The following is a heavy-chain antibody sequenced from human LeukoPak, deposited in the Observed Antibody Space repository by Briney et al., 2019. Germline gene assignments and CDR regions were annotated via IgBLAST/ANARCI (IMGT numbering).Heavy chain of an antibody. J-gene: IGHJ4*02. CDR2: INHSGST. D-gene: IGHD6-13*01. Sequence: SETLSLTCAVYGGSFSGYYWSWIRQPPGKGLEWIREINHSGSTNYNPSLKSRVTISVDTSKNQFSLKLSSVTAADTAVYYCAMSGVSELVRFEVYFDYWGQGTLVTVSS. V-gene: IGHV4-34*01. CDR1: GGSFSGYY. CDR3: AMSGVSELVRFEVYFDY.